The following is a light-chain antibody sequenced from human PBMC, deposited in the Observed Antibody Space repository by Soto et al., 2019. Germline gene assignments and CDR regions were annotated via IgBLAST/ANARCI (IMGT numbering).Light chain of an antibody. CDR3: QQYNHWPSLT. J-gene: IGKJ4*01. V-gene: IGKV3-20*01. Sequence: EIVLTQSPGTLSLSPGERATLSCRASQSVTSNYLALYQQKPGQAPRLLLFGASIRDTGIPDRFSGSGSGTDFTLTIRRLESEDFAVYYCQQYNHWPSLTFGGGTKVDIK. CDR1: QSVTSNY. CDR2: GAS.